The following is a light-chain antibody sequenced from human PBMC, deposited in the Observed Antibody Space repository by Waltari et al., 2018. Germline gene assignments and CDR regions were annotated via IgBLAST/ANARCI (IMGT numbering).Light chain of an antibody. V-gene: IGLV4-69*01. CDR2: VNSDGSH. Sequence: QLVLTQSPSASASLGASVKLTCTLSSGHSSNVIAWHQQQPEKGPRYLMKVNSDGSHRKGDESPYRFSGSSSGAERYLTISSLQSEDEADYYCQTGGHGTWVFGGGTKLTVL. J-gene: IGLJ3*02. CDR1: SGHSSNV. CDR3: QTGGHGTWV.